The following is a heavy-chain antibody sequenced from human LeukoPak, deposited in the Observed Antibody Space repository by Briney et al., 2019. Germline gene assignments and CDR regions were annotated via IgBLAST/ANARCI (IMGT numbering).Heavy chain of an antibody. CDR1: GYTFTGYY. Sequence: ASVTVSCKASGYTFTGYYMHWVRQAPGQGLEWMGWINPNSGGTNYAQKFQGRVTMTRDTSISTAYMELSRLRSDDTAVYYCARDGRDGYNSAYYYYYMGVWGKGTTVTVS. D-gene: IGHD5-24*01. CDR2: INPNSGGT. CDR3: ARDGRDGYNSAYYYYYMGV. V-gene: IGHV1-2*02. J-gene: IGHJ6*03.